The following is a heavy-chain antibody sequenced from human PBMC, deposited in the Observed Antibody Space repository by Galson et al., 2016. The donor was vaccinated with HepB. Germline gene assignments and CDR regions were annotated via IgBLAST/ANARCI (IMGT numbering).Heavy chain of an antibody. CDR2: ISSNGDST. CDR3: ARVRSSWYYFDY. J-gene: IGHJ4*02. Sequence: SLRLSCAASGFTFSSYAMHWVRQAPGKGVEYVSSISSNGDSTYYTDSVKGRFTISRDNSKNTLNLQVSSLRAEDTAVYYCARVRSSWYYFDYWGQGTLVTVSS. CDR1: GFTFSSYA. D-gene: IGHD6-13*01. V-gene: IGHV3-64D*06.